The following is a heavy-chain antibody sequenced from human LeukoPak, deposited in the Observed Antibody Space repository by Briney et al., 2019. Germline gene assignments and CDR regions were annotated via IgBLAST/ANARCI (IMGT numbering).Heavy chain of an antibody. J-gene: IGHJ4*02. CDR1: GFTFSSYG. V-gene: IGHV3-30*18. D-gene: IGHD2-2*01. CDR3: ANTYCSSTSCYAFDY. CDR2: ISYDGSNK. Sequence: PGGSLRLSCAASGFTFSSYGMHWVRQAPGKGLEWVAVISYDGSNKYYADSVKGRFTISRDNSKNTLYLQMNSLRAEDTAVYYCANTYCSSTSCYAFDYWGQGTLVTVSS.